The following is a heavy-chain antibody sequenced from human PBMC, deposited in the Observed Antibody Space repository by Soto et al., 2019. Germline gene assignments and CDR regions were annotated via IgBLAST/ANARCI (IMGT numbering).Heavy chain of an antibody. CDR2: IIPIFGTA. Sequence: SVKVSCKASGGTFSSYAISWVRQAPGQGLEWMGGIIPIFGTANYAQKFQGRVTITADKSTSTAYMELSSLRSEDTAVYYCASRRSWFDAFDIWGQGTMVTVSS. D-gene: IGHD6-13*01. V-gene: IGHV1-69*06. J-gene: IGHJ3*02. CDR3: ASRRSWFDAFDI. CDR1: GGTFSSYA.